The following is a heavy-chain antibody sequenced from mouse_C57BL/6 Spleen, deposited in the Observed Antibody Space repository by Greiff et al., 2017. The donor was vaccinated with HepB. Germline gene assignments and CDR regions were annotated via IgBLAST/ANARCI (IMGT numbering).Heavy chain of an antibody. CDR3: ARTGTTRKWYFDV. CDR1: GYTFTSYD. CDR2: IYPRDGST. J-gene: IGHJ1*03. D-gene: IGHD4-1*01. V-gene: IGHV1-85*01. Sequence: LQESGPELVKPGASVKLSCKASGYTFTSYDINWVKQRPGQGLEWIGWIYPRDGSTKYNEKFKGKATLTVDTSSSTAYMELHSLTSEDSAVYFCARTGTTRKWYFDVWGTGTTVTVSS.